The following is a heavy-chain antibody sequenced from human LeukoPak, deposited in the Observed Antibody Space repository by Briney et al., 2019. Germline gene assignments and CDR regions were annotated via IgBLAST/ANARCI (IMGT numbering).Heavy chain of an antibody. CDR2: INWNGGST. CDR3: AREGSYYDSSGYYYRFDY. Sequence: PGGSLRLSCAASGFTFDDYGMSWVRQAPGKGLEWVSGINWNGGSTGYADSVKGRFTISRDNAKNSLYLQMNSLRAEDTALYYCAREGSYYDSSGYYYRFDYWGQGTLVTVSS. D-gene: IGHD3-22*01. J-gene: IGHJ4*02. V-gene: IGHV3-20*04. CDR1: GFTFDDYG.